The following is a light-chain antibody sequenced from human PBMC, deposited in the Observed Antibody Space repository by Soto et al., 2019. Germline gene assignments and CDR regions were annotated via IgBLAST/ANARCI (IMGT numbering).Light chain of an antibody. J-gene: IGLJ7*01. CDR3: ATWDTSLRAV. V-gene: IGLV1-51*02. CDR2: ENN. CDR1: SSNIGSNS. Sequence: QSVLTQPPSVSAASGQKVTISCSGSSSNIGSNSVSWYQQHPGTAPKLLIYENNMRPSGISDRFSGSMSGTSATLGITGIQTEDEADYYCATWDTSLRAVFGGGTQLTVL.